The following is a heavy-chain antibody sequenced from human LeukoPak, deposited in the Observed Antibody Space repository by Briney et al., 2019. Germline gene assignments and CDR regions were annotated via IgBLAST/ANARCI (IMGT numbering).Heavy chain of an antibody. V-gene: IGHV1-8*01. Sequence: GASVKVSCKASGYTFTSYDINWVRQATGQGLEWMGWMNPNSGNTGYAQKFQGRVTMIRNTSISTAYMELSSLRSEDTAVYYCARGHTPVGYYDFWSGYFLYPLTYYMDVWGKGTMVTVSS. CDR1: GYTFTSYD. J-gene: IGHJ6*03. D-gene: IGHD3-3*01. CDR2: MNPNSGNT. CDR3: ARGHTPVGYYDFWSGYFLYPLTYYMDV.